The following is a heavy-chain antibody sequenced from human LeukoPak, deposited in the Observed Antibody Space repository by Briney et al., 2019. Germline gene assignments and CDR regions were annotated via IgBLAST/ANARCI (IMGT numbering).Heavy chain of an antibody. J-gene: IGHJ4*02. Sequence: ASVKVSCKASGGTFSTHAMSWVRQAPGKGLEWVSTIYYSGGNTYSADSVKGRFTISRDNAKNMLYLQMNSLRAEDTAIYYCAKDQGQAVVPRRFDYWGQGTLVTVSS. CDR3: AKDQGQAVVPRRFDY. CDR1: GGTFSTHA. CDR2: IYYSGGNT. V-gene: IGHV3-23*01. D-gene: IGHD4-23*01.